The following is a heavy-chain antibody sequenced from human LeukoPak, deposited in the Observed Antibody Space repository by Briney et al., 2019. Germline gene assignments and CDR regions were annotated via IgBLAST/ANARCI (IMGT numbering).Heavy chain of an antibody. D-gene: IGHD5-18*01. Sequence: SETLSLTCTVSGGSISSNYWSWIRQPPGKGLEWIGYIYYSGSSRYNPSLKSRVTISVDTSKNQFSLKLSSVTAADTAVYYCARGYTAMVMDYWGQGTLVTVSS. CDR3: ARGYTAMVMDY. CDR1: GGSISSNY. V-gene: IGHV4-59*01. J-gene: IGHJ4*02. CDR2: IYYSGSS.